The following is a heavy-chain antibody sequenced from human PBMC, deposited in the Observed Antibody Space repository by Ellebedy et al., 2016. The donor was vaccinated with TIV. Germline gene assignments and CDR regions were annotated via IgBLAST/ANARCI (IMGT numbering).Heavy chain of an antibody. Sequence: GESLKISCAASGFTFSSHWMSWVRQAPGKGLEWVANIKQDGSEKYYVDSVKGRFTISRDNDKNSLYLQMNSLRAEDTAVYYCARVYDSIDYWGQGTLVTVSS. D-gene: IGHD3-22*01. CDR2: IKQDGSEK. J-gene: IGHJ4*02. CDR1: GFTFSSHW. V-gene: IGHV3-7*01. CDR3: ARVYDSIDY.